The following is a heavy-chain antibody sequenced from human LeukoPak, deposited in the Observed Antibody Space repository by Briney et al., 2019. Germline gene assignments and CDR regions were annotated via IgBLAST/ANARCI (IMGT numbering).Heavy chain of an antibody. CDR2: ISYDGSNK. Sequence: GRSLRLSCAASGFTFSSYAMHWVRQAPGKGLEWVAVISYDGSNKYYADSVKGRFTISRDNSKNTLYLQMNSLRAEDTAVYYCARDRVVRGVIRGFDAFDIWGQGTRVTVSS. CDR3: ARDRVVRGVIRGFDAFDI. V-gene: IGHV3-30-3*01. D-gene: IGHD3-10*01. J-gene: IGHJ3*02. CDR1: GFTFSSYA.